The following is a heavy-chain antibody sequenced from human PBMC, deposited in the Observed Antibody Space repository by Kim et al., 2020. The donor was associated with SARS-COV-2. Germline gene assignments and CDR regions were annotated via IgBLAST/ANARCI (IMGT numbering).Heavy chain of an antibody. D-gene: IGHD5-18*01. Sequence: YYAGSVNGRFTISRDNAKNSLYLQMNSLRAEDTAVYYCARDYSPRYYFDYWGQGTLVTVSS. CDR3: ARDYSPRYYFDY. J-gene: IGHJ4*02. V-gene: IGHV3-21*01.